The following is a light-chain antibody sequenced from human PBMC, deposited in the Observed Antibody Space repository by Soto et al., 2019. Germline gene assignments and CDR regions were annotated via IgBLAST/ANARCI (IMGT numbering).Light chain of an antibody. Sequence: QSVLTQPPSVSGAPGQRVTISCTGSSSNIGAGYDVHWYQQLPGTAPKLLIYGNSNRPSGVPDRFSGSKSGTSASLAITGIQAEDEADYYCQSYDSSRSVLFGGGTKLTV. V-gene: IGLV1-40*01. J-gene: IGLJ2*01. CDR2: GNS. CDR3: QSYDSSRSVL. CDR1: SSNIGAGYD.